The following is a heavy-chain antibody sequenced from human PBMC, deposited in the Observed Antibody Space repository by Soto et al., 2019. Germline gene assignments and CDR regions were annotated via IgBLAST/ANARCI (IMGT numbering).Heavy chain of an antibody. CDR1: GGSISSGGYY. Sequence: ASETLSLTCTVSGGSISSGGYYWSWIRQHPGKGLEWIGYIYYSGSTYYNPSLKSRVTISVDTSKNQFSLKLSSVTAADTAVYYCARDFWSGQDYGMDVWGQGTTVTVSS. CDR3: ARDFWSGQDYGMDV. CDR2: IYYSGST. J-gene: IGHJ6*02. V-gene: IGHV4-31*03. D-gene: IGHD3-3*01.